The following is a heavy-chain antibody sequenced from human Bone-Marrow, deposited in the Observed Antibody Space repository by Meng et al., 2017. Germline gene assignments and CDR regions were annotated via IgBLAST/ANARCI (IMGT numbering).Heavy chain of an antibody. J-gene: IGHJ4*02. CDR3: ARDSSGAYDY. CDR1: GFTFSAHY. CDR2: ISGSGNTI. Sequence: QVQLVGSGGGVVKPGGPLRVSCSASGFTFSAHYMSWIRQAPGKGLEWVSYISGSGNTIYYADSVKGRFTISRDNADNSLFLQMTSLRAEDTAVYYCARDSSGAYDYWGQGTLVTVSS. V-gene: IGHV3-11*01. D-gene: IGHD1-26*01.